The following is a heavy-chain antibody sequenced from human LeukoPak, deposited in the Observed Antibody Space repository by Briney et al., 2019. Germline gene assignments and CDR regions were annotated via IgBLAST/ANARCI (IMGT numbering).Heavy chain of an antibody. CDR2: IYYSGST. Sequence: PSETLSLTCTGSGGSISSYYWSWIRQPPGKGLEWIGYIYYSGSTNYNPSLKSRVTISVDTSKNQFSLKLSSVTAADTAVYYCARQNILTGYQPGSFDYWGQGTLVTVSS. J-gene: IGHJ4*02. D-gene: IGHD3-9*01. V-gene: IGHV4-59*01. CDR3: ARQNILTGYQPGSFDY. CDR1: GGSISSYY.